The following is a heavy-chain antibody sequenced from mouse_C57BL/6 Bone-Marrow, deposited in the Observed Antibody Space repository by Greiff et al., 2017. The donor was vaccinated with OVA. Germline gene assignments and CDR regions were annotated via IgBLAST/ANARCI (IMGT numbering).Heavy chain of an antibody. CDR3: ESTGYSNVWYFDD. CDR1: GYTFTSYW. Sequence: QVQLQQPGAELVRPGSSVKLSCKASGYTFTSYWMHWVKQRPIQGLEWIGNIDPSDSETHYNQKFKDKATLTVDKSSSTAYMQLSSLTSEDSAVYYGESTGYSNVWYFDDWGKGTTVTVSS. CDR2: IDPSDSET. V-gene: IGHV1-52*01. J-gene: IGHJ1*03. D-gene: IGHD2-5*01.